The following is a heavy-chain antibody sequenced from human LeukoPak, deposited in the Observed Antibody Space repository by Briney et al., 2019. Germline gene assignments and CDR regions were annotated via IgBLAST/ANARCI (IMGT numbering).Heavy chain of an antibody. CDR3: ARKWPGKQSVLDY. V-gene: IGHV4-39*01. CDR2: IYYSGST. Sequence: SETLSLTCTVSGGSISSSSYYWGWIRQPPGKGLEWIGSIYYSGSTYYNPSLKSRVTISVDTSKNQFSLKLSSVTAADTAVYYCARKWPGKQSVLDYWGQGTLATVSS. J-gene: IGHJ4*02. D-gene: IGHD3-10*01. CDR1: GGSISSSSYY.